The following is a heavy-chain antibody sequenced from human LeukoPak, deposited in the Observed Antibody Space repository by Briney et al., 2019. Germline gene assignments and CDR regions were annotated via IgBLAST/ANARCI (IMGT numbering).Heavy chain of an antibody. V-gene: IGHV3-73*01. Sequence: GGSLGLSCAASGFTFSGSDMHWVRQASGKGLEWVGRIRSKADSYATAYAASVKGRFTISRDDSKNTAYLQMNSLKTEDTAVYYCTRLGTVIVALDYWGQGTLVTVSS. CDR2: IRSKADSYAT. CDR1: GFTFSGSD. CDR3: TRLGTVIVALDY. J-gene: IGHJ4*02. D-gene: IGHD3-22*01.